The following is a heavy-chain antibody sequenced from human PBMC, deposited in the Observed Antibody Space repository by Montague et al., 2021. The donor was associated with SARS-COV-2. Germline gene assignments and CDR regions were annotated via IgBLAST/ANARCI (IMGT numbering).Heavy chain of an antibody. J-gene: IGHJ4*02. D-gene: IGHD3-22*01. CDR3: ARGHLSVSMIVVVFTSASYYFDY. V-gene: IGHV4-34*01. Sequence: SETLSLTCAVYGGSFSDDHWSWIRQPPGKGLEWIGDIKQSGSTNYNPSLKSRGTISVDTSKNQFSLKLTSVTAADTAVYFCARGHLSVSMIVVVFTSASYYFDYWGQGAQVTVSS. CDR2: IKQSGST. CDR1: GGSFSDDH.